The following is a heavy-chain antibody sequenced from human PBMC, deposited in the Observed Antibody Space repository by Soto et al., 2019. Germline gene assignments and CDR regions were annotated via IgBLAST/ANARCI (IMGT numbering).Heavy chain of an antibody. CDR1: GFTFSSYA. CDR2: ISGSGGST. Sequence: GGSLRLSCAASGFTFSSYAMSWVRQAPGKGLEWVSAISGSGGSTYYADSVKGRFTISRDNSKNTLYLQMNSLRAEDTAVYYCAKFLVGSSPYYYYYGMDVWGQGTTVTVSS. V-gene: IGHV3-23*01. D-gene: IGHD1-26*01. CDR3: AKFLVGSSPYYYYYGMDV. J-gene: IGHJ6*02.